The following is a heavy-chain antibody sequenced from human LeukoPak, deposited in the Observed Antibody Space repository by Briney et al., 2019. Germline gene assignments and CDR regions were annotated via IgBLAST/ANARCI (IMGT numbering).Heavy chain of an antibody. CDR2: TTSDESNK. D-gene: IGHD5-18*01. Sequence: GRSLRLSCAASGFSFSSYAMHWVRQAAGKGLEWVAITTSDESNKHYADSMKGRFTISRDNSKNTLYLQMNSLRAEDTAVYYCARESGALRGYSFGLWGQGTLVTVSS. V-gene: IGHV3-30-3*01. J-gene: IGHJ4*02. CDR3: ARESGALRGYSFGL. CDR1: GFSFSSYA.